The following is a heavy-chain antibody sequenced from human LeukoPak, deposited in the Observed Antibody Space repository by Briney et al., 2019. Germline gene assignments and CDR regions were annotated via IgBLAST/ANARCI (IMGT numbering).Heavy chain of an antibody. CDR3: AKGSGAYAYLFDY. D-gene: IGHD2-15*01. Sequence: GGSLTLSCAASGFTFSSYAMTWVRQAPGQGLEWVSGISGSAGSKDYADSVKGRFTVSRDNSKNTLYLQMSSLRADDTAIYYCAKGSGAYAYLFDYWGRGTLVTVSS. CDR2: ISGSAGSK. V-gene: IGHV3-23*01. CDR1: GFTFSSYA. J-gene: IGHJ4*02.